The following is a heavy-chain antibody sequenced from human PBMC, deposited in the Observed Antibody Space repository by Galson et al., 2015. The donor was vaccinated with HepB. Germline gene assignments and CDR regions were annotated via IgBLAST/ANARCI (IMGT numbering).Heavy chain of an antibody. J-gene: IGHJ4*02. D-gene: IGHD6-13*01. V-gene: IGHV1-18*01. Sequence: SVKVSCKASGYSFSNYGISWVRQAPGQGLEWMGRISPYNGKTDYAQNFQGRVTMTTDTSTTTAYMELRSLGSDDTAVYYCARFIQQLCDYWGQGTLVTVSS. CDR3: ARFIQQLCDY. CDR2: ISPYNGKT. CDR1: GYSFSNYG.